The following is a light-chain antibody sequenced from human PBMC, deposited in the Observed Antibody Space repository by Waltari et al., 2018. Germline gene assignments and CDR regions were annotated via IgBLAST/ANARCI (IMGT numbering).Light chain of an antibody. J-gene: IGLJ2*01. CDR3: NSRDTIGDHVV. Sequence: SSELTQDPAVSVALGQTVRITCQGDSLRTYYASWYQQKPGQAPVLVFYGKNNRPSGIPDRFSASSSGNTASLIITGTQAEDEAVYYCNSRDTIGDHVVFGGGTKLTVL. V-gene: IGLV3-19*01. CDR1: SLRTYY. CDR2: GKN.